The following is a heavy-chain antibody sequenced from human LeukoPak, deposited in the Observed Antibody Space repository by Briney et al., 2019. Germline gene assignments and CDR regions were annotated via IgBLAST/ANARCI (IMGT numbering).Heavy chain of an antibody. J-gene: IGHJ6*02. CDR3: ATTYGLGSYPRHLKPYYYGMDV. CDR1: GYTLTELS. D-gene: IGHD3-10*01. V-gene: IGHV1-24*01. Sequence: GASVKVSCKVSGYTLTELSMHWVRQAPGKGLEWMGGFDPEDGETIYAQKFQGRVTMTEDTSTDTAYMELSSLRSEDTAVYYCATTYGLGSYPRHLKPYYYGMDVWGQGTTVTVSS. CDR2: FDPEDGET.